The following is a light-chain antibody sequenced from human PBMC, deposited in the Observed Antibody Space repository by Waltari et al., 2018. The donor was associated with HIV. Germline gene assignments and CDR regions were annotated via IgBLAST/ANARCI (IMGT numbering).Light chain of an antibody. CDR1: IGFFNL. CDR3: NSYASDDTVV. CDR2: GVT. Sequence: IGFFNLVSWYRQYPGKAPQLIIYGVTSRPSGISSRFSGSKSGNTASLTISGLQVDDEADYYCNSYASDDTVVFGGGTKLTVL. V-gene: IGLV2-14*01. J-gene: IGLJ2*01.